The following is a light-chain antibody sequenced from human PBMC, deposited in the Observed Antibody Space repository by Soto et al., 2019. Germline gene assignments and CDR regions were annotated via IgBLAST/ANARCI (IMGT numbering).Light chain of an antibody. CDR3: CSFAGTYTI. J-gene: IGLJ2*01. CDR1: SSDVGGYNH. V-gene: IGLV2-11*01. CDR2: DVT. Sequence: QSALTQPASVSGSPGQSITISCTGSSSDVGGYNHVSWFHQHPGKAPKLMIYDVTKRPSGVPDRFSGSKSGNTASLTISGLQAEDESDYYCCSFAGTYTIFGGGTQLTVL.